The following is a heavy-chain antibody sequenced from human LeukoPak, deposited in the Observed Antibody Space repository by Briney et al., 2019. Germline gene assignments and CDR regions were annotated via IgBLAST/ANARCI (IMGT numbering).Heavy chain of an antibody. V-gene: IGHV4-38-2*02. CDR3: ARDSSQYYYDSSGYQDDAFDI. Sequence: SETLSLTCTVSGYSISSGYYWGWIRQPPGKGLEWIGSIYHSGSTYYNPSLKSRVTISVDTSKNQFSLKLSSVTAADTAVYYCARDSSQYYYDSSGYQDDAFDIWGQGTMVTVSS. D-gene: IGHD3-22*01. CDR1: GYSISSGYY. J-gene: IGHJ3*02. CDR2: IYHSGST.